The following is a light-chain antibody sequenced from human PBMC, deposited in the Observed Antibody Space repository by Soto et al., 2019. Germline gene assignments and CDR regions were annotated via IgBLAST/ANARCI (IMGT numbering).Light chain of an antibody. CDR1: QGISND. Sequence: DIQMTQSPSSLSASIGDRVTISCRASQGISNDLAWYQQKPGKVPYLLIYAASTSHSGVPSRFRGSGSGTDFTLTISSLQPEDVATYYWQNYNSAPRTFGQGTKVDIK. CDR2: AAS. V-gene: IGKV1-27*01. J-gene: IGKJ1*01. CDR3: QNYNSAPRT.